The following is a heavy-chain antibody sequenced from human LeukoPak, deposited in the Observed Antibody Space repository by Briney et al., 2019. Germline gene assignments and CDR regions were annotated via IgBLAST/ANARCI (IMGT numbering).Heavy chain of an antibody. CDR3: ASIAVAGNEDY. V-gene: IGHV4-34*01. Sequence: TPSETLSLTCAVYGGSFKTYWWSWIRHSPGKGLEWIGEVKYSGNTYYNPSLQSPVTISIDMSKNQFSLTLSSVTAADTAVYYCASIAVAGNEDYWGQGTLVTVSS. J-gene: IGHJ4*02. D-gene: IGHD6-19*01. CDR1: GGSFKTYW. CDR2: VKYSGNT.